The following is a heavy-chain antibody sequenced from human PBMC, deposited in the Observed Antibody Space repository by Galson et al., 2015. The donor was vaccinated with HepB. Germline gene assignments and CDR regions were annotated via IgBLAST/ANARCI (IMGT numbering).Heavy chain of an antibody. J-gene: IGHJ3*02. CDR1: GYTFTSYD. V-gene: IGHV1-8*01. CDR3: ARGSSAYGDYGDAFDI. D-gene: IGHD4-17*01. Sequence: SVKVSCKASGYTFTSYDINWVRQATGQGLEWMGWMNPNSGNTGYAQKFQGRVTMTRNTSISTAYMELSSLRSEDTAVYYCARGSSAYGDYGDAFDIWGQGTMVTVSS. CDR2: MNPNSGNT.